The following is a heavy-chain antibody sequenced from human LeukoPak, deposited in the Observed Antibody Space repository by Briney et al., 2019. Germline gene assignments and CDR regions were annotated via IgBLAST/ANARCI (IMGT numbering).Heavy chain of an antibody. D-gene: IGHD5-18*01. J-gene: IGHJ6*02. CDR2: ISNSSSTI. Sequence: PGGSLRLSCAASGFTFSDFTMNWVRQAPGKRLEWVSFISNSSSTIYYADSVKGRFTTSRDNAKNSLYLQMNSLRAEDTAVYYCARGAFTWIRHPYAMDVWGQGTTVTVSS. V-gene: IGHV3-48*04. CDR3: ARGAFTWIRHPYAMDV. CDR1: GFTFSDFT.